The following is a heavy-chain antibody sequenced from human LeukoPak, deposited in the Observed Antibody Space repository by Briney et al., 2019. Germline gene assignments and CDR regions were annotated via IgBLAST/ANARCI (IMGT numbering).Heavy chain of an antibody. CDR1: GFTFSDYY. J-gene: IGHJ6*02. CDR3: AGDYDFWSGYSSYGMDV. CDR2: ISSSGSTI. D-gene: IGHD3-3*01. Sequence: GGSLRLSCAASGFTFSDYYMSWIRQAPGKGLEWVSYISSSGSTIYYADSVKGRFTISRDNAKNSLYLQMNSLRAEDTAVYYCAGDYDFWSGYSSYGMDVWGQGTTVTVSS. V-gene: IGHV3-11*01.